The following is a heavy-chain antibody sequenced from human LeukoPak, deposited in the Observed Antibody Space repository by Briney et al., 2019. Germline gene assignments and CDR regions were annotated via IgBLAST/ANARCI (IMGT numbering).Heavy chain of an antibody. Sequence: SETLSLTCTVSGGSISSSSYYWGWIRQPPGKGLEWIGSIYYSGSTYYNPSLKSRVTISVDTSKNQFSLKLSSVTAADTAVYYCARHATFLLDYWGQGTLVTVFS. J-gene: IGHJ4*02. CDR3: ARHATFLLDY. CDR1: GGSISSSSYY. CDR2: IYYSGST. D-gene: IGHD2-15*01. V-gene: IGHV4-39*01.